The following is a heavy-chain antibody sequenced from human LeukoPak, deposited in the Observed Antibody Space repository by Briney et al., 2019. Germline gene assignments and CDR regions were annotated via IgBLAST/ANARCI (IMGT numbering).Heavy chain of an antibody. Sequence: PGGSLLLSCAASGFTFSSYWMHWVRPAPGKGLVWVSRINSDGSSTSYADSVKGRFTISRDNAKNTLYLQMNSLRAEDTAVYYCARGGDIVVVPAAILSYWGQGTLVTVSS. J-gene: IGHJ4*02. D-gene: IGHD2-2*02. CDR3: ARGGDIVVVPAAILSY. CDR1: GFTFSSYW. V-gene: IGHV3-74*01. CDR2: INSDGSST.